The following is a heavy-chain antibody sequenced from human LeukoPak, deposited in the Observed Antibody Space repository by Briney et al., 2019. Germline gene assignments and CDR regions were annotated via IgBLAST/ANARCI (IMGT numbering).Heavy chain of an antibody. D-gene: IGHD2-2*01. J-gene: IGHJ5*02. Sequence: GASVKVSCKASGYTFTSYYMHWVRQAPGQGLEWMGIINPSGGSTSYAQKFQGRVTMTRDTSTSTVYMELSSLRSEDTAVYYCARDRYCSSTSCYVTRGGFDPWGQGTMVTVSS. CDR3: ARDRYCSSTSCYVTRGGFDP. CDR1: GYTFTSYY. V-gene: IGHV1-46*01. CDR2: INPSGGST.